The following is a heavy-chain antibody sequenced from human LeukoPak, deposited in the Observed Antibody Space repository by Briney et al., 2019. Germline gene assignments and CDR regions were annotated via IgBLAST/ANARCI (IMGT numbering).Heavy chain of an antibody. Sequence: GGSLRLSCAASGFSFSDYYMTWIRQAPGKGLEWVSYITSSGSTVFYADSVKGRLTISRDNAKKSLYLQMNSLRAEDTDVYYCARAWNDAFDIWGQGTMVTVSS. V-gene: IGHV3-11*04. D-gene: IGHD1-1*01. CDR3: ARAWNDAFDI. CDR1: GFSFSDYY. J-gene: IGHJ3*02. CDR2: ITSSGSTV.